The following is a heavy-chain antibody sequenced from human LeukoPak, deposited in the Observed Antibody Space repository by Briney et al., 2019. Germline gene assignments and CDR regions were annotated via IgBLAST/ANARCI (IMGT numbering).Heavy chain of an antibody. D-gene: IGHD1-14*01. CDR3: ARCQYNSSPDI. V-gene: IGHV3-11*03. J-gene: IGHJ4*02. Sequence: GGSLRLSCAASGFSFRDYWVSWMRQAPGKGLEWVSYISGGSDHTNYADSVKGRFTISRDDAKNSLYLQMNSLTDEDTAVYYCARCQYNSSPDIWGQGTLVTVSS. CDR2: ISGGSDHT. CDR1: GFSFRDYW.